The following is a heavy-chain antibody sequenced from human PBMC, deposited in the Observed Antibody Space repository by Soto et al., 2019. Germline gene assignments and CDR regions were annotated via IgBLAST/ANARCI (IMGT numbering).Heavy chain of an antibody. V-gene: IGHV1-69*08. CDR1: GGTFSTST. Sequence: QVQLVQSGAEVKKPGSSVKVSCKASGGTFSTSTFTWVRQAPGQGLEWMGRIIPILDTADYAQKFQGRVSITADTSPSTAYMELNSLRPEDTAVYYCARDSPIVSVYSVYEAIDYWGQGTLVTVSS. D-gene: IGHD5-12*01. CDR2: IIPILDTA. J-gene: IGHJ4*02. CDR3: ARDSPIVSVYSVYEAIDY.